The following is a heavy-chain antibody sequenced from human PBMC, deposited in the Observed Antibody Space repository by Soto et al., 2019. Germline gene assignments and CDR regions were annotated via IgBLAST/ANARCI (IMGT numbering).Heavy chain of an antibody. J-gene: IGHJ4*02. Sequence: QVQLVQSGAEVKKPGASVKVSCKASGYTFTSYGISWVRQAPGQGLEWMGWISAYNGNTNYAQKLQGRVTMTTDTXXSTAYMELRSLRSDDPAVYYCARTENSYGYIDFDYWGQGTLVTVSS. CDR3: ARTENSYGYIDFDY. D-gene: IGHD5-18*01. V-gene: IGHV1-18*01. CDR1: GYTFTSYG. CDR2: ISAYNGNT.